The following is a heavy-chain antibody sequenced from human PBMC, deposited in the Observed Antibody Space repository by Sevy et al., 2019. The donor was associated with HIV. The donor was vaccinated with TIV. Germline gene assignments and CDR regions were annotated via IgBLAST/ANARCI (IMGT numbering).Heavy chain of an antibody. J-gene: IGHJ4*02. CDR3: ARVYYYDSSGYPD. D-gene: IGHD3-22*01. V-gene: IGHV3-48*01. Sequence: GGSLRLSCAASGFTFADAWMTWVRQAPGKGLEWVSYISSSSSTIYYADSVKGRFTISRDNAKNSLYLQMNSLRAEDTAVYYCARVYYYDSSGYPDWGQGTLVTVSS. CDR1: GFTFADAW. CDR2: ISSSSSTI.